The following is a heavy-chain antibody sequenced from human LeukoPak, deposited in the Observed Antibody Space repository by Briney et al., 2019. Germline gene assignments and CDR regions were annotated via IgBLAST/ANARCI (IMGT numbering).Heavy chain of an antibody. V-gene: IGHV1-69*05. J-gene: IGHJ4*02. Sequence: ASVKVSCKASGGTFSSYAISWVRQAPGQGLEWMGRIIPIFGTANYAQKFQGRVTITTDESTSTAYMELSSLRSEDTAVYYCAGGEGQWRASRESSFAYWGQGPLVTVSP. CDR3: AGGEGQWRASRESSFAY. CDR1: GGTFSSYA. D-gene: IGHD3-16*01. CDR2: IIPIFGTA.